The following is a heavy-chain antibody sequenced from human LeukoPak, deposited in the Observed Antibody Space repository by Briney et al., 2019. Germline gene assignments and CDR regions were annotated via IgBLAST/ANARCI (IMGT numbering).Heavy chain of an antibody. Sequence: ASVKVSCKASGYTFTSYAMHWVRQAPGQRLEWMGWINAGNGNTKYSQEFQGRVTITRDTSASTAYMELSSLRSEDMAVYYCARGINGIVGATCWFDPWGQGTLVTVSS. CDR1: GYTFTSYA. CDR2: INAGNGNT. CDR3: ARGINGIVGATCWFDP. D-gene: IGHD1-26*01. J-gene: IGHJ5*02. V-gene: IGHV1-3*03.